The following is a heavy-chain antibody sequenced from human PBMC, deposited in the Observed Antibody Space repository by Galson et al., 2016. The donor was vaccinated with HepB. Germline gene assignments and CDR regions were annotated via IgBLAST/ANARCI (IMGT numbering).Heavy chain of an antibody. J-gene: IGHJ2*01. CDR1: GFTFSSYT. CDR2: ISSSSSSI. V-gene: IGHV3-48*02. Sequence: SLRLSCAASGFTFSSYTMNWVRQAPGKGLEWVSYISSSSSSIYYADSVKGRFTISRDNAKNSLYLQMNSLRDEDTAVYYCATRYCSGGSCYSAAPGYWYFDLWGRGALLTVAS. CDR3: ATRYCSGGSCYSAAPGYWYFDL. D-gene: IGHD2-15*01.